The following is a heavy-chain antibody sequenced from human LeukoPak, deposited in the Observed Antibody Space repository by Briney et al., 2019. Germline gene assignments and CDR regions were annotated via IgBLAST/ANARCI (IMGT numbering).Heavy chain of an antibody. CDR3: ARTSSSWGPVDY. CDR1: GGSISSYY. V-gene: IGHV4-59*01. Sequence: PSETLSLTCTVSGGSISSYYWSWIRQPPGKGLEWIGYIYYSGSTNHNPSLKSRVTISVDTSKNQFSLKLSSVTAADTAVYYCARTSSSWGPVDYWGQGTLVTVSS. CDR2: IYYSGST. J-gene: IGHJ4*02. D-gene: IGHD1-26*01.